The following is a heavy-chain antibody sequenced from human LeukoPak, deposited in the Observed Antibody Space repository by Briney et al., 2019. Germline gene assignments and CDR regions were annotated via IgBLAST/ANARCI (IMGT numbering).Heavy chain of an antibody. CDR1: GYTFIGYS. CDR3: ASGHRYGSGTQAD. CDR2: IIPIFGTA. V-gene: IGHV1-69*05. J-gene: IGHJ4*02. Sequence: GASVKVSCKASGYTFIGYSISWVRQAPGQGLEWMGRIIPIFGTANYAQKFQGRVTITTDESTSTAYMELSSLRSEDTAVYYCASGHRYGSGTQADWGQGTLVTVSS. D-gene: IGHD3-10*01.